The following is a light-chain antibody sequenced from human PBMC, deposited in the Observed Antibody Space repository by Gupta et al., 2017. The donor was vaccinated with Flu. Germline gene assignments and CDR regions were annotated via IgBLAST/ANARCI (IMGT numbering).Light chain of an antibody. CDR3: QQYDNWPRT. V-gene: IGKV3-15*01. CDR2: GAS. CDR1: ESVRNN. J-gene: IGKJ1*01. Sequence: PATLSGSPGESATLSCRASESVRNNLAWYQQKPGQAPRLLIYGASTRATNIPARFSGSESGTEFTLTINGLQSEDFGVYYCQQYDNWPRTFGQGTQVELK.